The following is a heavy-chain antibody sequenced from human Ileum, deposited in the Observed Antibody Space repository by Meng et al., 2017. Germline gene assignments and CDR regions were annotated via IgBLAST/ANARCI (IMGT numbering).Heavy chain of an antibody. D-gene: IGHD3-16*01. CDR1: GFTLSKAW. CDR2: ISPDGSSS. V-gene: IGHV3-74*01. J-gene: IGHJ4*02. CDR3: SRDMMD. Sequence: ELVLVGARGCVAQSLDSVGPAGVASGFTLSKAWMHWVRQAPGKGLVWVSRISPDGSSSNNADSVKGRFTVSRDNSKNTLFLQMSSLRVEDTAMYYCSRDMMDLGQGTLVTVSS.